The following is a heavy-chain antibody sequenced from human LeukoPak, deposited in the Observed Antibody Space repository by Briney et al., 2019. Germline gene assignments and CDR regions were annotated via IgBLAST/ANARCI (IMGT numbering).Heavy chain of an antibody. Sequence: GGSLRLSCAASELTLSDNYMSWIRQAPGRGLEWVSFIYSGGSTYYADSVRGRFIISRDTSKNTLYLQMNSLRAEDTAIYYRARRAGSYSHSYDYWGQGTLVTVSS. V-gene: IGHV3-53*01. CDR1: ELTLSDNY. CDR3: ARRAGSYSHSYDY. J-gene: IGHJ4*02. D-gene: IGHD2-15*01. CDR2: IYSGGST.